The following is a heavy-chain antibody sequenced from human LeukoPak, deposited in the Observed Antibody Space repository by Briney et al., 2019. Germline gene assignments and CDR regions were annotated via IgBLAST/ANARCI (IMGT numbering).Heavy chain of an antibody. J-gene: IGHJ6*03. CDR2: IKHSGGT. Sequence: SETLSLTCAVYGGSFSDYSWSWIRQPPGKGLERIGEIKHSGGTNPNRSLMSRVIMSVDTSKNQFSLKVSSVTAADTTVYYCVRVGYSYSISDWSRTGLGAYPTKYYYYMDVWGKGTTVVVSS. V-gene: IGHV4-34*01. CDR3: VRVGYSYSISDWSRTGLGAYPTKYYYYMDV. CDR1: GGSFSDYS. D-gene: IGHD5-18*01.